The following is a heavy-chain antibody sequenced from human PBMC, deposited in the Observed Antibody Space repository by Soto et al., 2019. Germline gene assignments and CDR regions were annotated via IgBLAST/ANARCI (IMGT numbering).Heavy chain of an antibody. CDR3: ARVGPTGWFDP. V-gene: IGHV1-2*02. J-gene: IGHJ5*02. CDR2: INTKTGGT. Sequence: QVHLVQSGAEVKKPGASVKVSCKASGYSFTDYYMHCVRQAPGQGLEWMGWINTKTGGTNYAQRVQGSVTMTGDTSINTAYMELSRLRSDDTAVYYCARVGPTGWFDPWGQGTVVTVSS. CDR1: GYSFTDYY.